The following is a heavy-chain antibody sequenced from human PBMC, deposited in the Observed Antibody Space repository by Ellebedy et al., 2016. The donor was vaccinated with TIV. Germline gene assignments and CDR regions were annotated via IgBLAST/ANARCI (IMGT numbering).Heavy chain of an antibody. CDR3: ATLRENSPPYFFDY. D-gene: IGHD3-10*01. V-gene: IGHV4-39*01. CDR1: GGSVSTSPLY. CDR2: ISYSGSS. J-gene: IGHJ4*02. Sequence: MPGGSLRLSCTVSGGSVSTSPLYLGWIRQPPGKELEWLATISYSGSSHYNLSLRSRVTISVDASRNQFFLKLNSVTAADTALYYCATLRENSPPYFFDYWGQGSLVIVSS.